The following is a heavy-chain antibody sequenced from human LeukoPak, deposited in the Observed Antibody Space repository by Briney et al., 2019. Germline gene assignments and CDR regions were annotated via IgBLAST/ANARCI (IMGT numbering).Heavy chain of an antibody. Sequence: SETLSLTCTVSGGSISTYYWSWIRQSPGKGLEWIGYIYYSGTTNYNPSLKSRVTISVDTSKNQFSLKLNSVPAADTAVYYCAREDPQTTVPEGLDVWGQGTTVTVSS. V-gene: IGHV4-59*01. CDR3: AREDPQTTVPEGLDV. CDR2: IYYSGTT. J-gene: IGHJ6*02. CDR1: GGSISTYY. D-gene: IGHD4-17*01.